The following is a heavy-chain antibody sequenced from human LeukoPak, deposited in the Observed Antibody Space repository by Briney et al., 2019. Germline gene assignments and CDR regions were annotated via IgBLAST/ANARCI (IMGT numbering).Heavy chain of an antibody. D-gene: IGHD3-22*01. CDR3: TRDLNHDSSG. Sequence: PGGSLRLSCAASGFSLGDYWMTWVRQAPGKGLECVGNIKFDGSEIYYRDSVRGRFTISRDNAKNSLYLQMNSLRVEDTGVYHCTRDLNHDSSGWGQGTLVIVS. J-gene: IGHJ4*02. V-gene: IGHV3-7*01. CDR2: IKFDGSEI. CDR1: GFSLGDYW.